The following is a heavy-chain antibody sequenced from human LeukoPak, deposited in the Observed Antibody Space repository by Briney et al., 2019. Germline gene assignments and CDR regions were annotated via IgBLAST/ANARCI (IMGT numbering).Heavy chain of an antibody. J-gene: IGHJ4*02. CDR3: AKDRYYYDSSGYYYAFPDY. CDR2: VYYSGST. D-gene: IGHD3-22*01. CDR1: GGSIRSSTDF. V-gene: IGHV4-39*07. Sequence: SETLSLTCTVSGGSIRSSTDFWGWIRQPPGKELEWIGSVYYSGSTYYNPSLKSRVTVSADTPNNQFSLRLSSVTAADTAVYYCAKDRYYYDSSGYYYAFPDYWGQGTLVTVSS.